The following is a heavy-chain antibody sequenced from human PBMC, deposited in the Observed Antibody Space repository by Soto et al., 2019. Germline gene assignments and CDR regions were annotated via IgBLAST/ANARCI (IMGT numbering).Heavy chain of an antibody. V-gene: IGHV3-23*01. CDR1: GFSFSSYT. D-gene: IGHD1-1*01. CDR3: AKLDVT. J-gene: IGHJ4*02. Sequence: GGSLRLSCAASGFSFSSYTMSWVRQAPGKGLEWVSDISASGGNAFYVDSVKGRFTISRGNSKNTLSLQMNSLRAEGTAVYYCAKLDVTWGQGTLVTVSS. CDR2: ISASGGNA.